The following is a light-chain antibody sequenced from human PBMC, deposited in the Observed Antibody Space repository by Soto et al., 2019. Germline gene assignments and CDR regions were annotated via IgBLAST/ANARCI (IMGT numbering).Light chain of an antibody. Sequence: SYELTQPPSVSVSPGQTARITCSGDALPKQVAYWYQQKARQAPMLVIYKDNERHSGIPERFSGSSSGTTVTLTISGVQAEDEADYYCQSADSSGTFLWVFGGGTKLTVL. V-gene: IGLV3-25*03. J-gene: IGLJ3*02. CDR2: KDN. CDR1: ALPKQV. CDR3: QSADSSGTFLWV.